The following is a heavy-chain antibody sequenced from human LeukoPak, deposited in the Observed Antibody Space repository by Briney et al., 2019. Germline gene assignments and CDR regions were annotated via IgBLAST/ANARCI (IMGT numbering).Heavy chain of an antibody. J-gene: IGHJ4*02. CDR3: ARDRSTLLRFLEWSGTPFDY. CDR2: ISSSSSYI. V-gene: IGHV3-21*01. D-gene: IGHD3-3*01. Sequence: GGSLRLSCAASGFTFSSYSMNWVRQAPGKGLEWVSSISSSSSYIYYADSVKGRFTISRDNAKNSLYPQMNSLRAEDTAVYYCARDRSTLLRFLEWSGTPFDYWGQGTLVTVSS. CDR1: GFTFSSYS.